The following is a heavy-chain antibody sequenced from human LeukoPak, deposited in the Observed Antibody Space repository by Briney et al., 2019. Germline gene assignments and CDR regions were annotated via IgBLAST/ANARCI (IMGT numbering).Heavy chain of an antibody. V-gene: IGHV4-31*03. CDR1: GASISSGGYY. Sequence: SETPSLTCTVSGASISSGGYYWSWIRQHPGKGLEWIGHINYSGTTYYKPSLKSRVTISVGTSKNQFSLKLSSVTAADTAVYYCAVYYYGPWGQGTLVTVSS. CDR2: INYSGTT. CDR3: AVYYYGP. D-gene: IGHD3-10*01. J-gene: IGHJ4*02.